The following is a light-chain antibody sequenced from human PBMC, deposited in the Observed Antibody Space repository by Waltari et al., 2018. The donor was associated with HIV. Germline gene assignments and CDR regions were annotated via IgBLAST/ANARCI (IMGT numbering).Light chain of an antibody. CDR3: QSTHSRGTYVV. CDR2: KDT. V-gene: IGLV3-25*03. CDR1: ALPKQY. J-gene: IGLJ2*01. Sequence: SYELTQPPSVSVSTGQTARITCSGDALPKQYADWYQQKPGQAPVLVIYKDTERPSGIPERFSGASSGTTVTLTISGVQAEDEASYYCQSTHSRGTYVVFGGGTKLTVL.